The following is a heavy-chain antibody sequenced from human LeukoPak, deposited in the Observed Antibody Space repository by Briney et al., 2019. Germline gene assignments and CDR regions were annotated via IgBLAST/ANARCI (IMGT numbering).Heavy chain of an antibody. CDR2: IIPIFGTA. Sequence: SVKVSCKASGGTFSSYAISWVRQAPGQGLEWMGGIIPIFGTANYAQKFQGRVTTTTDESTSTAYMELSSLRSEDTAVYYCARSARYDSSGYSKSGDYWGQGTLVTVSS. J-gene: IGHJ4*02. CDR1: GGTFSSYA. V-gene: IGHV1-69*05. CDR3: ARSARYDSSGYSKSGDY. D-gene: IGHD3-22*01.